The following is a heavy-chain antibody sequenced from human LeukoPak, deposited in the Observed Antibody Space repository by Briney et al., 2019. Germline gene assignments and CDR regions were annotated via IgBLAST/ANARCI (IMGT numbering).Heavy chain of an antibody. CDR1: GFTFSDYY. CDR2: ISSSGSTI. V-gene: IGHV3-11*01. D-gene: IGHD6-19*01. CDR3: ARVGSCLDDAFDI. Sequence: GGSLRLSCAASGFTFSDYYMSWIRQAPGKGLEWVSYISSSGSTIYYADSVKGRFTNSRDNAKNSLYLQMNSLRAEDTAVYYCARVGSCLDDAFDIWGQGTMVSVSS. J-gene: IGHJ3*02.